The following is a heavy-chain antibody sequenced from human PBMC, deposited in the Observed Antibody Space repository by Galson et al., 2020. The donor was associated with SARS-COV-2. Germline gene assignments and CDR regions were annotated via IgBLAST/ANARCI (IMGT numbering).Heavy chain of an antibody. CDR3: ARGGSGYSSSWYRPDPLPFDY. Sequence: ASETLSLTCTVSGGSISSSSYYWGWIRQPPGKGLEWIGSIYYSGSTYSNPSLKRRVTISVDTSKNQFSLKLSSVTAADTAVYYCARGGSGYSSSWYRPDPLPFDYWGQGTLVTVSS. CDR2: IYYSGST. V-gene: IGHV4-39*07. J-gene: IGHJ4*02. D-gene: IGHD6-13*01. CDR1: GGSISSSSYY.